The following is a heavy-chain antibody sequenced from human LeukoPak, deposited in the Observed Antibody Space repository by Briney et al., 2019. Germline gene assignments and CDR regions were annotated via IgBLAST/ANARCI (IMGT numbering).Heavy chain of an antibody. CDR2: IYYSGST. J-gene: IGHJ4*02. V-gene: IGHV4-59*08. Sequence: PSETLSLTCTVSGGSISSYYWSWIRQPPGKGLEWIGYIYYSGSTKYNPSLKSRVTISVDTSKSQFSLKLTSVTAADTAVYYCARLGVGVVPSAMLGDYYFDYWGQGTLVTVSS. CDR3: ARLGVGVVPSAMLGDYYFDY. D-gene: IGHD2-2*01. CDR1: GGSISSYY.